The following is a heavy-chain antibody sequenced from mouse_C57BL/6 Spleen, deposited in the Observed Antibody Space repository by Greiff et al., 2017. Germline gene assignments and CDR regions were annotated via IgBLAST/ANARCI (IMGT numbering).Heavy chain of an antibody. V-gene: IGHV5-17*01. CDR3: AAAMDY. CDR2: ISSGSSTL. CDR1: GFTFSDYG. Sequence: EVMLVESGGGLVKPGGSLKLSCAASGFTFSDYGMHWVRQAPEKGLEWVAYISSGSSTLYYADTVKGRFTISRDNAKNTLFLQMTSLRSEDTAMYYCAAAMDYWGQGTSVTVSS. J-gene: IGHJ4*01.